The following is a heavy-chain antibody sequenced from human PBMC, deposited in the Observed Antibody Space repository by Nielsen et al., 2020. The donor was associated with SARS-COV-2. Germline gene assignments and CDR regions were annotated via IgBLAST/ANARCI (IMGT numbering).Heavy chain of an antibody. V-gene: IGHV3-48*02. CDR1: GFTFSSYS. D-gene: IGHD3-10*01. CDR2: ISSSSSTI. J-gene: IGHJ5*02. CDR3: ARAYGSGSYYEFDP. Sequence: GGSLRLSCAASGFTFSSYSMNWVRQAPGKGLEWVSYISSSSSTIYYADSVKGRFTISRDNAKNSLYLQMNSLRDEDTAVYYCARAYGSGSYYEFDPWGQGTLVTVSS.